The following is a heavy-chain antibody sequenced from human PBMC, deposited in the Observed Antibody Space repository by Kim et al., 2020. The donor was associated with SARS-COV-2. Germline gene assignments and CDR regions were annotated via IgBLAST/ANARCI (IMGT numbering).Heavy chain of an antibody. J-gene: IGHJ6*01. V-gene: IGHV3-30*18. D-gene: IGHD3-16*02. CDR1: GFTFSSYG. CDR2: ISYDGSNK. Sequence: GGSLRLSCAASGFTFSSYGMHWVRQAPGKGLEWVAVISYDGSNKYYADSVKGRFTISRDNSKNTLYLQMNSLRAEDTAVYYCAKDTAYDYVWGSYRSYG. CDR3: AKDTAYDYVWGSYRSYG.